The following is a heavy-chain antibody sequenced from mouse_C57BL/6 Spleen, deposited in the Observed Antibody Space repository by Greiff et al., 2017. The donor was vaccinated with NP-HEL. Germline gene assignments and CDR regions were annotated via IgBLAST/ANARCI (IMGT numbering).Heavy chain of an antibody. D-gene: IGHD1-3*01. V-gene: IGHV5-6*02. Sequence: EVKLVESGGDLVKPGGSLKLSCAASGFTFSSYGMSWVRQTPDKRLEWVATISSGGSYTYYPDSVKGRFTISRDNAKNTLYLQMSSLKSEDTAMYYCARHCKGYYFDDWGQGTTLTVSS. J-gene: IGHJ2*01. CDR1: GFTFSSYG. CDR2: ISSGGSYT. CDR3: ARHCKGYYFDD.